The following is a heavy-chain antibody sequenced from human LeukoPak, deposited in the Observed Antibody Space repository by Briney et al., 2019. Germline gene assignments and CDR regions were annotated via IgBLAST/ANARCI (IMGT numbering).Heavy chain of an antibody. J-gene: IGHJ3*01. D-gene: IGHD3-22*01. CDR3: ARDDYYYDGSDSNWEPV. CDR1: GFTFSHYW. CDR2: LNRDGTSS. Sequence: GGSLRLSCAASGFTFSHYWMYWVRQAPGKGLEWVSRLNRDGTSSSYADAVKGRFTVSRDNAENTLNLEMNSLRAEDTAVYYCARDDYYYDGSDSNWEPVWGQGTMVTVSS. V-gene: IGHV3-74*01.